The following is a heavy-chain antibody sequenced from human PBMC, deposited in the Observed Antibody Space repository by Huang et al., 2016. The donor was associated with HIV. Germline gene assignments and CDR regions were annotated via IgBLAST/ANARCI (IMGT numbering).Heavy chain of an antibody. J-gene: IGHJ2*01. CDR3: ARASWYEPRSWYFGL. CDR2: INDNGYT. CDR1: GGSVSGHY. Sequence: QVQLQQWGAGLLKPSETLSLTCAVYGGSVSGHYWSWIRQPPGTGLEWIAEINDNGYTNYNPSRQSRVTISVHTSRNQFSLKLNSVTAADAAVYYCARASWYEPRSWYFGLWGRGTLVTVSS. D-gene: IGHD6-13*01. V-gene: IGHV4-34*01.